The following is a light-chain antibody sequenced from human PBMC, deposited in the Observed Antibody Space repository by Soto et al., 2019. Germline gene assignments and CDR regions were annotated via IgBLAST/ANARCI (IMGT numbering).Light chain of an antibody. J-gene: IGKJ1*01. V-gene: IGKV3-20*01. Sequence: EIVLTQSSGTLSLSPRERATLSCRASQSVSNNYLAWYQQKPGQAPRLLIYGASNRATGIPDRFSGSGSGTHFTLTISRLEPEDFAVYYCQQYGSSGTFGQGTKVDIK. CDR3: QQYGSSGT. CDR2: GAS. CDR1: QSVSNNY.